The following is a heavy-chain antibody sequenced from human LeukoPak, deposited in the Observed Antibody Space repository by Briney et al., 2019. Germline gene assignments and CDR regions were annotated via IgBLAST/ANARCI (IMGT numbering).Heavy chain of an antibody. D-gene: IGHD3-3*02. CDR1: GYTFTGYY. Sequence: ASVKVSCKASGYTFTGYYMHWVRQAPGQGLEWMGWINPNSGGTNYAQKLQGRVTMTRDTSISTAYMELSRLRSDDTAVYYCARASPPRRISSRYYFDYWGQGTLVTVSS. V-gene: IGHV1-2*02. J-gene: IGHJ4*02. CDR3: ARASPPRRISSRYYFDY. CDR2: INPNSGGT.